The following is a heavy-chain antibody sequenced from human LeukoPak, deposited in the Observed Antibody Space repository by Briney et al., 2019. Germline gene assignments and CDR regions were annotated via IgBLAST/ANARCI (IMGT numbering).Heavy chain of an antibody. V-gene: IGHV1-69*13. Sequence: ASVKVSCKASGGTFSSYTISWVRQAPGQGLEWMGGIIPIFGTANYAQKFQGRVTLTADESTSTAYMELSSLRSEDTAVYYCAREDRLIGYYDSSGYSLWGQGTLVTVSS. CDR1: GGTFSSYT. D-gene: IGHD3-22*01. CDR2: IIPIFGTA. J-gene: IGHJ4*02. CDR3: AREDRLIGYYDSSGYSL.